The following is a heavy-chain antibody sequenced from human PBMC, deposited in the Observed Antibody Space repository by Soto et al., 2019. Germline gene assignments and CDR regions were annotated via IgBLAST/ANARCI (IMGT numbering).Heavy chain of an antibody. CDR1: GDSLTSHSYY. CDR2: IYYTGNA. D-gene: IGHD3-22*01. V-gene: IGHV4-61*01. J-gene: IGHJ4*02. CDR3: ARVSYSDTSDYPLLGYFDS. Sequence: ETLSLTCTVSGDSLTSHSYYWTWVRQPPGKGLEWIGNIYYTGNANYNPSLTGRVTLSVDTSRNQFSLRLTSVTTADTAVYYCARVSYSDTSDYPLLGYFDSWGQGTVVTVXS.